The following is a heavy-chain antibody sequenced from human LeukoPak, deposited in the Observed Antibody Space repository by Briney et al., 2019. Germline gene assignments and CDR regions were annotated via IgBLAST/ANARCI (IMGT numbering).Heavy chain of an antibody. V-gene: IGHV3-9*01. D-gene: IGHD2-2*03. CDR3: AHGFFDY. CDR2: ISWNSGSI. J-gene: IGHJ4*02. Sequence: PGGSLRLSCAASGFTFDDYAMHWVRQAPGKGLEWVSGISWNSGSIGYADSVKGRFTISRDNAKNSLYLQMNSLRAEDTALYYCAHGFFDYWGQGTRVTVSS. CDR1: GFTFDDYA.